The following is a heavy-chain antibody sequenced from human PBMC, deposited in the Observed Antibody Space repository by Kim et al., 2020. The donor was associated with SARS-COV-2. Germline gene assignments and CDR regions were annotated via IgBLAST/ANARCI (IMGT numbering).Heavy chain of an antibody. V-gene: IGHV3-23*01. CDR3: AKGGVPIPIY. Sequence: TYYADSVKGRLTISRDNAKNTLYLQMNSLRAEDTAVYYCAKGGVPIPIYWGQGTLVTVSS. CDR2: T. J-gene: IGHJ4*02. D-gene: IGHD1-1*01.